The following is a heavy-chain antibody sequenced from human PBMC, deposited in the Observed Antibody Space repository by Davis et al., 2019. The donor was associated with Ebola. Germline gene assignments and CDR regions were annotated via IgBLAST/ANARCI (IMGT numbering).Heavy chain of an antibody. D-gene: IGHD2-21*01. CDR3: AIGGPYCGGDCFYYYYGMDV. CDR2: IIPILVIA. CDR1: GGTFSSYA. Sequence: SVKVSCKASGGTFSSYAISWVRQAPGQGLEWMGRIIPILVIANYAQKFQGRVTITADESTSTAYMELSSLRSEDTAVYYCAIGGPYCGGDCFYYYYGMDVWGQGTTVTVSS. V-gene: IGHV1-69*04. J-gene: IGHJ6*02.